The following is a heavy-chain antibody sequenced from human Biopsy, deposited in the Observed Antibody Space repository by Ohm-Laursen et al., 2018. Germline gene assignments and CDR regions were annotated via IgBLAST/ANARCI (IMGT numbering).Heavy chain of an antibody. V-gene: IGHV1-18*01. CDR1: GVTFNSYA. Sequence: GASVKVSCKTSGVTFNSYAISWVRQAPGRGLEWMGWISPYNGNGDYEKNFHGRVTLTADTSTSTVYMELRSLRSGDTAVYYCATSHYFESTGYAFDFWGQGTMVSVSS. D-gene: IGHD3-22*01. CDR3: ATSHYFESTGYAFDF. J-gene: IGHJ3*01. CDR2: ISPYNGNG.